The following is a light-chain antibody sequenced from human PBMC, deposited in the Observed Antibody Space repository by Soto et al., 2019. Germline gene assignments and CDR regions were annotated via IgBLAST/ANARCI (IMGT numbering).Light chain of an antibody. CDR2: DAS. CDR1: QSIRSW. CDR3: QQYYIFVT. Sequence: DIQMAQSPSTLSASVGDKVTITCRASQSIRSWLAWYQHKPGKAPKLLIYDASNLESGVPSRFSGSGSGTEITLTISSLQPDDFATYYCQQYYIFVTFGQGTKVEIK. J-gene: IGKJ1*01. V-gene: IGKV1-5*01.